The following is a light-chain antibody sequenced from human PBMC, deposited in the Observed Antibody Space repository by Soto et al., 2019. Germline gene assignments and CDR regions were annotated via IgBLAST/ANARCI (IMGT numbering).Light chain of an antibody. Sequence: EIVLTQSPGTLSLSPGERATLSCRASQSVSSSYLAWYQQKPGQAPRRLIYGASSRATSIPDRFSGSGSGTDYNLTINRLEPEDFAVYYCQQYGSSPRTFVQGTKLEIK. J-gene: IGKJ2*01. V-gene: IGKV3-20*01. CDR3: QQYGSSPRT. CDR1: QSVSSSY. CDR2: GAS.